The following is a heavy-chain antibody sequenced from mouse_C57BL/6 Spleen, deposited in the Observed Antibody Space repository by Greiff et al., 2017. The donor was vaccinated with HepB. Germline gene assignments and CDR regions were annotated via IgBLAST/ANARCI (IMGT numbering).Heavy chain of an antibody. D-gene: IGHD1-1*01. CDR2: FHPYNDDT. Sequence: VQVVESGAELVKPGASVKMSRKASGYTFTTYPIEWMKQNHGKSLEWIGNFHPYNDDTKYNEKFKGKATLTVEKSSSTVYLELSRLTSDDSAVYYCARGSSYGYFDVWGTGTTVTVSS. CDR1: GYTFTTYP. J-gene: IGHJ1*03. CDR3: ARGSSYGYFDV. V-gene: IGHV1-47*01.